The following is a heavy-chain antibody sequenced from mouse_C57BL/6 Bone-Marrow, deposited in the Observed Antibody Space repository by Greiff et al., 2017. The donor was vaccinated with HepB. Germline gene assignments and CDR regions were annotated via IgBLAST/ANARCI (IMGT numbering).Heavy chain of an antibody. CDR1: GYTFTSYW. V-gene: IGHV1-64*01. CDR2: IHPNSGST. CDR3: ARSRSVRGEDY. D-gene: IGHD2-2*01. J-gene: IGHJ2*01. Sequence: VQLQQPGAELVKPGASVKLSCKASGYTFTSYWMHWVKQRPGQGLEWIGMIHPNSGSTNYNEKFKSKATLTVDKSSSTAYMQLSSLTSEDSAVYYCARSRSVRGEDYWGQGTTLTVSS.